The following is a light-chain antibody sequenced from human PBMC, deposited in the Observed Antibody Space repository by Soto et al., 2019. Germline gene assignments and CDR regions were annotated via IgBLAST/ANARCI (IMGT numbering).Light chain of an antibody. CDR1: QTVSSS. Sequence: EIVMTQSPATLSVSPGESAALSCRASQTVSSSLAWYQQKPGQAPRLLIYGASTRATGIPARFSGSGSGTEFTLTISSLQSEDSEVYHCQQYEKWPLTFGPGTKVDIX. CDR2: GAS. V-gene: IGKV3-15*01. CDR3: QQYEKWPLT. J-gene: IGKJ3*01.